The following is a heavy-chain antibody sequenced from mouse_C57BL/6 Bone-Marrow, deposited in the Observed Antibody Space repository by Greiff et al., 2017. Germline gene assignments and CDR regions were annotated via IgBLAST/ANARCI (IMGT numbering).Heavy chain of an antibody. D-gene: IGHD2-2*01. CDR1: GYSITSGYY. V-gene: IGHV3-6*01. CDR3: ARGMGLLWLRARDY. CDR2: ISYDGSN. J-gene: IGHJ4*01. Sequence: ESGPGLVKPSQSLSLTCSVTGYSITSGYYWNWIRQFPGNKLEWMGYISYDGSNNYNPSLKNRISITRDTSKNQFFLKLNSVTTEDTATYYCARGMGLLWLRARDYWGQGTSVTVSS.